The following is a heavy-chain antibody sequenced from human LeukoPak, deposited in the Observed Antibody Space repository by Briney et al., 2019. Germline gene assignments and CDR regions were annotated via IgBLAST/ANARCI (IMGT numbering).Heavy chain of an antibody. CDR1: GFTFSSYW. V-gene: IGHV3-7*01. J-gene: IGHJ4*02. Sequence: GVLRLSCAASGFTFSSYWMSWVRQAPGKGLECVGNIKQDGSEKYYVDSVKGRFTISRDNAKNSLYLQMNSLRAEDTAVYYCARAGPTVTTPYYFDYWGQGTLVTVSS. D-gene: IGHD4-17*01. CDR2: IKQDGSEK. CDR3: ARAGPTVTTPYYFDY.